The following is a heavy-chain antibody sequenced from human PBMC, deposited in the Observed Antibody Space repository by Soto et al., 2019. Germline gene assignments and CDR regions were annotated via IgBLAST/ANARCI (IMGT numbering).Heavy chain of an antibody. CDR2: INPSGGST. CDR3: ARAPSYGAFDI. J-gene: IGHJ3*02. D-gene: IGHD4-17*01. Sequence: GASVKVSCKASGYTFTSYYIHWVRQAPGQGLEWMGIINPSGGSTTYAQKFQGRVTMTRDTSTSTVYMELSSLRFEDTAVYYCARAPSYGAFDIWGQGTMVTVSS. CDR1: GYTFTSYY. V-gene: IGHV1-46*03.